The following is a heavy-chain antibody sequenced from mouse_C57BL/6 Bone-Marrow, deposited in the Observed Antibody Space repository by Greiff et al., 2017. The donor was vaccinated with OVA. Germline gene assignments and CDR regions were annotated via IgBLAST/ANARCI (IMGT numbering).Heavy chain of an antibody. D-gene: IGHD1-1*01. V-gene: IGHV1-52*01. CDR1: GYTFTSYW. CDR2: IDPSDSET. CDR3: ARGTTVVARDLAY. Sequence: QVQLQQPGAELVRPGSSVKLSCKASGYTFTSYWMHWVKQRPIQGLEWIGNIDPSDSETHYNQKFKDKATLTVDKSSSTAYMQLSSLTSEDSAVYYCARGTTVVARDLAYWGQGTLVTVSA. J-gene: IGHJ3*01.